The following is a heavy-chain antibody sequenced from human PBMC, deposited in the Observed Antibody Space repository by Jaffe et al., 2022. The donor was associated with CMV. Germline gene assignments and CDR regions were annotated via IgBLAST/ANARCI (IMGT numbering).Heavy chain of an antibody. CDR3: ATPKDILTGYNN. V-gene: IGHV1-2*02. CDR1: GYTFIGYY. Sequence: QVQLVQSGAEVKKPGASVKVSCKASGYTFIGYYMHWVRQAPGQGLEWMGWINPNRGGTNYAQKFQGRVTMTRDTSISTAYMELSRLRSDDTAVYYCATPKDILTGYNNWGQGTLVTVSS. D-gene: IGHD3-9*01. CDR2: INPNRGGT. J-gene: IGHJ4*02.